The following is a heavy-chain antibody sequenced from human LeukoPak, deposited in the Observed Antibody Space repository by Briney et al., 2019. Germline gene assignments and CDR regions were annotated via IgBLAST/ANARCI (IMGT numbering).Heavy chain of an antibody. CDR2: IRNDGSNE. D-gene: IGHD2-15*01. V-gene: IGHV3-30*02. Sequence: PGGSLRLSCAASGFTFSDYGMHWVRQAPGKGLEWVAFIRNDGSNEYYPDSVKGRFTISRDNSRNMLYLQMNSLRPEDTAVYYCAKGGSASHNWFDPWGPGTLVTVSS. CDR3: AKGGSASHNWFDP. J-gene: IGHJ5*02. CDR1: GFTFSDYG.